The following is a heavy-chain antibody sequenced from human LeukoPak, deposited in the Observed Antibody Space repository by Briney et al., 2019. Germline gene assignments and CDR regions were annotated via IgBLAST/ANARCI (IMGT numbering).Heavy chain of an antibody. V-gene: IGHV5-51*01. Sequence: GESLKIFCKSSGYRFANYWSGWVRQMPGKGLEWMGIIYPGDSDTQYSPSFQGQVTISVDKSINTAYLQWSSLKASDTATYYCACLLLVRNSSAVDVWGQGTVVTVSS. CDR2: IYPGDSDT. CDR3: ACLLLVRNSSAVDV. CDR1: GYRFANYW. J-gene: IGHJ3*01. D-gene: IGHD6-6*01.